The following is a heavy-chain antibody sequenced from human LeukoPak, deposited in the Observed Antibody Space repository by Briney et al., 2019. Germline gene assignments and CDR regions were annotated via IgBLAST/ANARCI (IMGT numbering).Heavy chain of an antibody. CDR2: INHSGST. J-gene: IGHJ6*02. D-gene: IGHD3-3*01. V-gene: IGHV4-34*01. CDR3: AREKVLRPWYYYYYGMDV. Sequence: PSETLSLTCAVYGGSFSGYYWSWIRQPPGKGLEWIGEINHSGSTNYNPSLKSRVTISVDTSKNQFSLKLSSLTAADTAVYYCAREKVLRPWYYYYYGMDVWGQGTTVTVSS. CDR1: GGSFSGYY.